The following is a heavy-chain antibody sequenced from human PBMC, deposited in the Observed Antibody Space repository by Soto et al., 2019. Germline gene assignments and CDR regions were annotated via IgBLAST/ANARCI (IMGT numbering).Heavy chain of an antibody. D-gene: IGHD3-3*01. V-gene: IGHV3-73*01. CDR1: GFTFGASA. Sequence: PGGSLRLSCAASGFTFGASALQWVRQASGKGLEWLGRIGSRGESYATTYDVSVKGRFTISRDDSKNTLYLQMNSLKTEDTAVYYCTTVSLLEWFSEDYYFDYWGQGTLVTVSS. CDR2: IGSRGESYAT. CDR3: TTVSLLEWFSEDYYFDY. J-gene: IGHJ4*02.